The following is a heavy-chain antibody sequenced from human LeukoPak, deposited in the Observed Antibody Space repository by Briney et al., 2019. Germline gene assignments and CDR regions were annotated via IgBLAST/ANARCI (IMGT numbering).Heavy chain of an antibody. V-gene: IGHV4-59*01. Sequence: KPSETLSLTCTVAGGSISSYYWSWIRQPPGKGLEWIGYIYYSGSTNYNPSLKSRVTISVDTSKNQFSRKLSSVTAADTAVYYCARVPYYYDSSGHRAWWFDPWGQGTLVTVSS. CDR2: IYYSGST. CDR3: ARVPYYYDSSGHRAWWFDP. J-gene: IGHJ5*02. D-gene: IGHD3-22*01. CDR1: GGSISSYY.